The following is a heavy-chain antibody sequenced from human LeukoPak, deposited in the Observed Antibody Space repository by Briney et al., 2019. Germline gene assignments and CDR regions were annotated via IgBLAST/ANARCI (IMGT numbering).Heavy chain of an antibody. CDR2: ISYDGSNK. CDR3: ARSGYSSGWYVPDVAFDI. D-gene: IGHD6-19*01. J-gene: IGHJ3*02. V-gene: IGHV3-30-3*01. Sequence: GGSLRLSCAASGFTFSSYAMHWVRQAPGKGLEWVAVISYDGSNKYYADSVKGRFTISRDNSKNTLYLQMNSQRAEDTAVYYCARSGYSSGWYVPDVAFDIWGQGTMVTVSS. CDR1: GFTFSSYA.